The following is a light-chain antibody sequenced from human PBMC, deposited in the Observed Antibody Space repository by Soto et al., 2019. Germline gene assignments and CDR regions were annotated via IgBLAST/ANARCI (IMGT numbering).Light chain of an antibody. Sequence: EIVLAQSPSTLSLSPGYRATLSCGASQSVSRSYLAWYQQIPGLAPRLIIYDASTRATGIPDRFSGSGSGTDFTLTISRLEPEDFAVYYCQQSGSSPITFGHGTRLEIK. J-gene: IGKJ5*01. V-gene: IGKV3D-20*01. CDR2: DAS. CDR1: QSVSRSY. CDR3: QQSGSSPIT.